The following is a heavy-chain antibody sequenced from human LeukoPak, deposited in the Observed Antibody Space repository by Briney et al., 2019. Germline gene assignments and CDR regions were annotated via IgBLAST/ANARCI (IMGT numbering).Heavy chain of an antibody. CDR1: GFTFDDYA. D-gene: IGHD3-10*01. V-gene: IGHV3-9*01. CDR2: ISWNSGSI. Sequence: GGSLRLSCAASGFTFDDYAMHRVRQAPGKGLEWVSCISWNSGSIGYADSVKGRFTISRDNAKNSLYLQMNSLRAEDTALYYCARPSVEGFLGAFDIWGQGTMVTVSS. CDR3: ARPSVEGFLGAFDI. J-gene: IGHJ3*02.